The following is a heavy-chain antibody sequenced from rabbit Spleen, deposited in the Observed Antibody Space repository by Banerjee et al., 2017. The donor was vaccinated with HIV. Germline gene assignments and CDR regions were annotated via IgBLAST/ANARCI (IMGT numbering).Heavy chain of an antibody. CDR3: ARDTGSSFSSYGMDL. Sequence: QEQLVESGGGLVQPGASLTLTCKASGFSFNSGYDMCWVRQAPGKGLEWIACSYAGNSGATYSAIWAKGRFTISKTSSTTVTLQMTSLTAADTATYFCARDTGSSFSSYGMDLWGPGTLVTV. D-gene: IGHD8-1*01. J-gene: IGHJ6*01. CDR2: SYAGNSGAT. V-gene: IGHV1S45*01. CDR1: GFSFNSGYD.